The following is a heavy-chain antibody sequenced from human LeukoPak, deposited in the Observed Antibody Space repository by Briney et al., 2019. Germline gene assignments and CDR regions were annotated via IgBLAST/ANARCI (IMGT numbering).Heavy chain of an antibody. CDR1: GFTFSSYG. V-gene: IGHV3-33*01. J-gene: IGHJ4*02. CDR2: VWSDGSDK. CDR3: ARGSSTWPRAFDY. Sequence: SGGSLRLSCAASGFTFSSYGMHWVRQAPGKGLEWVAVVWSDGSDKYYSDSVKGRFSITRDNSKNTLYLQMNSLRAEDTAVFFCARGSSTWPRAFDYWGQGTLVTVSS. D-gene: IGHD6-13*01.